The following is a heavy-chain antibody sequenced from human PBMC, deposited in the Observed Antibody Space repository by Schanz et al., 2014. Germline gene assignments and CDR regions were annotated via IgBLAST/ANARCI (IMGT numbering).Heavy chain of an antibody. CDR2: IRYDGNNK. CDR1: GFAFRNYG. Sequence: QVQLVESGGGVVQPGGSLRLSCAASGFAFRNYGMHWARQAPGKGPEWVAFIRYDGNNKYYADSVKGRFTISRDNSKNTLYLQMNSLRAEDTAVYYCARGSGNRGYGHDSWGQGTLVTVSS. J-gene: IGHJ4*02. D-gene: IGHD5-12*01. V-gene: IGHV3-30*02. CDR3: ARGSGNRGYGHDS.